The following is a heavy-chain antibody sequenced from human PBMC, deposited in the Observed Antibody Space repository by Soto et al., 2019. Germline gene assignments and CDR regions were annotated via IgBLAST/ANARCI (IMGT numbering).Heavy chain of an antibody. Sequence: ASVKVSCKASGGTFSSYTISWVRQAPGQGLEWTGRIIPILGIANYAQKFQGRVTITADKSTSTAYMELSSLRSEDTAVYYCARSSTGANYFDYWGQGTLVTVSS. D-gene: IGHD2-2*01. CDR2: IIPILGIA. CDR1: GGTFSSYT. V-gene: IGHV1-69*02. J-gene: IGHJ4*02. CDR3: ARSSTGANYFDY.